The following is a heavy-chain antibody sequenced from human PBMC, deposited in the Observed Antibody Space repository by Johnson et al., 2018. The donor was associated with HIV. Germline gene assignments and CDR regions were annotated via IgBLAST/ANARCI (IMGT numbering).Heavy chain of an antibody. Sequence: VQLVESGGGLLQPGGSLRLSCTASGLTFSSYEMNWVRQAPGKGLEWVAYISNRGSTKYHADSVRGRFSISRDNSKNTLYLQINSLRPEDTAVYYCAKNGGVGGGSSNGAFDIWGQGTMVTVSS. J-gene: IGHJ3*02. CDR2: ISNRGSTK. V-gene: IGHV3-48*03. D-gene: IGHD2-15*01. CDR1: GLTFSSYE. CDR3: AKNGGVGGGSSNGAFDI.